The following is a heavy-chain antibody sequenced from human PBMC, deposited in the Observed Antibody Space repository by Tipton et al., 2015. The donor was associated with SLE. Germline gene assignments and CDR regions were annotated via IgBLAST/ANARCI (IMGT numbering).Heavy chain of an antibody. CDR1: RGSFSGYH. Sequence: TLSLTCTIYRGSFSGYHWNWIRQTPEKGLEWIGEINYSGSANYNPSLKSRVTMSVDTSKNHLSLNLSSVTAADTAVYYCGSGFGETKEGGTPNTTPPLRGRSPMTGAPSKTPLPLMWTAVTAADTAVYYCASGFGELLIPQYWGQGALVTVSS. D-gene: IGHD2-21*02. CDR3: GSGFGETKEGGTPNTTPPLRGRSPMTGAPSKTPLPLMWTAVTAADTAVYYCASGFGELLIPQY. CDR2: INYSGSA. V-gene: IGHV4-34*01. J-gene: IGHJ4*02.